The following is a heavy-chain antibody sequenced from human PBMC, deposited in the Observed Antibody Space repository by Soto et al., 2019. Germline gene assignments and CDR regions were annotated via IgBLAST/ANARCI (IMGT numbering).Heavy chain of an antibody. D-gene: IGHD1-1*01. V-gene: IGHV3-23*01. CDR1: GFSFSSYA. J-gene: IGHJ4*02. Sequence: EVQLLESGGGLVQPGGSLRLSCAASGFSFSSYAMNWVRQAPGKGLEWVSVISGSGDSTYYADSVKGRFTISRDNSKNTLYLQMNRLRAEYTAVYYCAKRATGTYFDYWGQGTLVTVSS. CDR3: AKRATGTYFDY. CDR2: ISGSGDST.